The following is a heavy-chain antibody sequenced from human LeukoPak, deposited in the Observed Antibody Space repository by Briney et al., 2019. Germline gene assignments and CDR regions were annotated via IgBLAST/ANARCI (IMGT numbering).Heavy chain of an antibody. Sequence: GGSLRLSCAASGFTFSSDAMHWVRQAPGKGLEWVSAISGSGGSTYYADSVKGRFTISRDNSKNTLYLQMNSLRAEDTAVYYCAKGTITMIVVVITPLDYWGQGTLVTVSS. V-gene: IGHV3-23*01. CDR1: GFTFSSDA. CDR3: AKGTITMIVVVITPLDY. J-gene: IGHJ4*02. CDR2: ISGSGGST. D-gene: IGHD3-22*01.